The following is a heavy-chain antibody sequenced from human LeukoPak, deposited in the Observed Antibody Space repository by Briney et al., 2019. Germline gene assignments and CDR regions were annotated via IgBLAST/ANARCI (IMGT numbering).Heavy chain of an antibody. V-gene: IGHV3-21*04. CDR1: GFTFRIFG. CDR3: AKSWLRLGGDY. D-gene: IGHD5-12*01. CDR2: ISPDSNYI. Sequence: KAGGSLRLSCAASGFTFRIFGLNWVRQAPGEGLDWVSSISPDSNYIYYVDSVRGRFTISRDNAKNSLYLQMNSLRAEDTAVYYCAKSWLRLGGDYWGQGTLVTVSS. J-gene: IGHJ4*02.